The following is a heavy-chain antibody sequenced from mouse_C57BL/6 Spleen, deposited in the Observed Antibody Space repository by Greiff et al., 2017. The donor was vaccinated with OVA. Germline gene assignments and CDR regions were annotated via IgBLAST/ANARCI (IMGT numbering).Heavy chain of an antibody. CDR2: IYPGSGNT. Sequence: VKLMESGAELVRPGASVKLSCKASGYTFTDYYINWVKQRPGQGLEWIARIYPGSGNTYYNEKFKGKATLTAEKSSSTAYMQLSSLTSEDSAVYFCAREMGDYAMDYWGQGTSVTVSS. V-gene: IGHV1-76*01. CDR3: AREMGDYAMDY. CDR1: GYTFTDYY. J-gene: IGHJ4*01. D-gene: IGHD2-3*01.